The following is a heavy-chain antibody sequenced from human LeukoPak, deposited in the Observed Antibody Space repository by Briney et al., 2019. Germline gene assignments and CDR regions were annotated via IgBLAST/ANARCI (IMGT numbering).Heavy chain of an antibody. D-gene: IGHD2-2*01. CDR3: AKHKPIVVVPAATHNDY. CDR2: ISGSGGST. V-gene: IGHV3-23*01. J-gene: IGHJ4*02. CDR1: GFTFSSYA. Sequence: GGSLRLSCAASGFTFSSYAMSWVRQAPGKGLEWVSAISGSGGSTYYADSVKGRFTISRDNSKNTLYLQMNSLRAEDTAVYYCAKHKPIVVVPAATHNDYWGQGTLVTVSS.